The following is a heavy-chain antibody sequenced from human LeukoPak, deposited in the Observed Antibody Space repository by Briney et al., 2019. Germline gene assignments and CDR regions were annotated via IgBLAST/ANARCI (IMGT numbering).Heavy chain of an antibody. CDR3: AKNRYQLPIGFDY. V-gene: IGHV3-23*01. J-gene: IGHJ4*02. D-gene: IGHD2-2*01. CDR1: GFTFSSYA. Sequence: GGSLRLSCAASGFTFSSYAMSWARQAPGKGLEWVSAISGSGGSTHNADSVKGRFTMSRDNSKNTLYLQMNSLRAEDTAVYFCAKNRYQLPIGFDYWGQGTLVTVSS. CDR2: ISGSGGST.